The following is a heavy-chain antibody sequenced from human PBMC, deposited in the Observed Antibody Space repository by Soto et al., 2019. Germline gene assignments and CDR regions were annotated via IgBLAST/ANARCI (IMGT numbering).Heavy chain of an antibody. CDR1: GGSFSGYY. CDR3: ARDLLGAAYWYFDL. Sequence: SETLSLTCAVYGGSFSGYYWSWIRQPPGKGLEWIGEINHSGSTNYNPSLKSRVTISVDTSKNQFSLKLSSVTAAGTAVYYCARDLLGAAYWYFDLWGRGTLVTVSS. J-gene: IGHJ2*01. V-gene: IGHV4-34*01. CDR2: INHSGST. D-gene: IGHD1-26*01.